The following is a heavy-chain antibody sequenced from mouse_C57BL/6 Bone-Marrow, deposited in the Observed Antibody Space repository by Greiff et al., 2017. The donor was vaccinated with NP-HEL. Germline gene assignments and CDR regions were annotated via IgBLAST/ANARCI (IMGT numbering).Heavy chain of an antibody. V-gene: IGHV3-6*01. CDR3: ARDYGPYYYAMDY. D-gene: IGHD1-1*01. CDR1: GYSITSGYY. CDR2: ISYDGSN. Sequence: EVKLVESGPGLVKPSQSLSLTCSVTGYSITSGYYWNWIRQFPGNKLEWMGYISYDGSNNYNPSLKNRISITRDTSKNQFFLKLNSVTTEDTATYYCARDYGPYYYAMDYWGQGTSVTVSS. J-gene: IGHJ4*01.